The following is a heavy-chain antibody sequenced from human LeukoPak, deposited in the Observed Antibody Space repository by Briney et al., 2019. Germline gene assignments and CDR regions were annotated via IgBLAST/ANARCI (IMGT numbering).Heavy chain of an antibody. J-gene: IGHJ1*01. D-gene: IGHD6-6*01. CDR1: GGSISTYY. V-gene: IGHV4-59*01. CDR2: IYHSGST. CDR3: ARGGAARLHFQN. Sequence: SETLSLTCTVSGGSISTYYWNWIRQPPGKGPEWIGYIYHSGSTNYNPSLQSRVTISVDTSKNQFSLNLNSVTAADTAVYYCARGGAARLHFQNWGQGTLVTVSS.